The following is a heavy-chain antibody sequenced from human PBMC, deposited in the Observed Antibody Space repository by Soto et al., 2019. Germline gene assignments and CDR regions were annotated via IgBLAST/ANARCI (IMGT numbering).Heavy chain of an antibody. Sequence: TSETLSLTGAVSCYSIISGYYCIRQSPGKWLEWIGTIYHSGSTYYNRSLNGRVTISVDTSKNQFSLKLSSVTAADTAVYYCARESAPHDFWSGSLPSGMDVWGKGTTVTVSS. J-gene: IGHJ6*04. CDR2: IYHSGST. D-gene: IGHD3-3*01. V-gene: IGHV4-38-2*02. CDR3: ARESAPHDFWSGSLPSGMDV. CDR1: CYSIISGYY.